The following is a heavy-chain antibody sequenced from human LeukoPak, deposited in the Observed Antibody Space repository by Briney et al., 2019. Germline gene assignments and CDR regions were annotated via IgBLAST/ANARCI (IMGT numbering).Heavy chain of an antibody. J-gene: IGHJ4*02. D-gene: IGHD6-19*01. V-gene: IGHV3-23*01. CDR3: AKVDGSGWYLYFDY. CDR1: GFTFSIYA. Sequence: GGSLRLSCAASGFTFSIYAMSWVRQAPGKGLEWVSAISGSGGSTYYADSVKGRFTISRDNSKNTLYLQMNSLRAEDTAVYYCAKVDGSGWYLYFDYWGQGTLVTVSS. CDR2: ISGSGGST.